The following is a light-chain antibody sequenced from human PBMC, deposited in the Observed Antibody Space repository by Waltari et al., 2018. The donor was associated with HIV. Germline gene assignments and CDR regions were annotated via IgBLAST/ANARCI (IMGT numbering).Light chain of an antibody. CDR1: SSNIGAGYD. CDR3: QSYDSSLSGSGV. CDR2: GNS. V-gene: IGLV1-40*01. Sequence: QSVLTQPPSVSGAPGQRVTISCTGSSSNIGAGYDVHWYQQLPGTAPKLLIYGNSNRPSGVPDLFSGSKAGTSASLAIPGLQAEDEADYYCQSYDSSLSGSGVFGGGTKLTVL. J-gene: IGLJ2*01.